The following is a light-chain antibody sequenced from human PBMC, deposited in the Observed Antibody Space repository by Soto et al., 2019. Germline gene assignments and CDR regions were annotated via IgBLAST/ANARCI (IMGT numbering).Light chain of an antibody. Sequence: AIKMTQSPPSLSASVGDRVTITCRASQGIRNDLGWYQQKPWKAPKLLIYEASSRQSGVPSRFSGSGSDTDFTLTISRLQPEDFATYYCLQDYNYPCTFGHGTKVHIK. CDR2: EAS. V-gene: IGKV1-6*01. CDR3: LQDYNYPCT. J-gene: IGKJ3*01. CDR1: QGIRND.